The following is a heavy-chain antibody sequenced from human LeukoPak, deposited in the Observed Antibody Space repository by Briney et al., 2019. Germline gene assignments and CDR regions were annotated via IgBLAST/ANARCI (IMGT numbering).Heavy chain of an antibody. D-gene: IGHD5-18*01. Sequence: SETLSLSCTVSGGSISSGGFYWSWIRQHPGKGLEWLGYIYYSGTTYYNPSLKSRVTFSVDTSKNQFSLKLNPVTAADTALYYCARGTTDGYSYGRFDYWGQGTLVTVSS. CDR2: IYYSGTT. CDR1: GGSISSGGFY. CDR3: ARGTTDGYSYGRFDY. V-gene: IGHV4-31*03. J-gene: IGHJ4*02.